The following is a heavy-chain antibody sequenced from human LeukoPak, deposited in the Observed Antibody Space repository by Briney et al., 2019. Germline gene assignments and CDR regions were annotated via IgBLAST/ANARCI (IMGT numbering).Heavy chain of an antibody. D-gene: IGHD3-10*02. CDR1: GFTFSIYG. J-gene: IGHJ6*04. CDR3: AELGITMIGGV. V-gene: IGHV3-48*04. Sequence: GGSLRLSCAASGFTFSIYGMSWGRQAPGKGLEWVSYISSSGRTIYYADSVKGRFTISRDNANNSLYLQMNSLRAEDTAVYYCAELGITMIGGVWGKGTTVTISS. CDR2: ISSSGRTI.